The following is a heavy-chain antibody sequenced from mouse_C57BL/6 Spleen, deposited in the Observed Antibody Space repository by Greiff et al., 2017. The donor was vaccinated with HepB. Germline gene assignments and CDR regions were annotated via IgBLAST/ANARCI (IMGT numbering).Heavy chain of an antibody. CDR3: ARLDTGYFDV. CDR1: GYAFSSYW. Sequence: VKLVESGAELVKPGASVKISCKASGYAFSSYWMNWVKQRPGKGLEWIGQIYPGDGDTNYNGKFKGKATLTADKSSSTAYMQLSSLTSEDSAVYFCARLDTGYFDVWGTGTTVTVSS. J-gene: IGHJ1*03. V-gene: IGHV1-80*01. CDR2: IYPGDGDT.